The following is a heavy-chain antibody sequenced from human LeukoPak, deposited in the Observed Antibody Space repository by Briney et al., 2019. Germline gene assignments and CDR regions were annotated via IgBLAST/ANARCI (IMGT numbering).Heavy chain of an antibody. CDR1: GYTFTGYY. D-gene: IGHD3-3*01. CDR3: ARAGNYDFWSGYLGAAFDI. J-gene: IGHJ3*02. V-gene: IGHV1-2*02. CDR2: INPNSGGT. Sequence: ASVKVSCKASGYTFTGYYMHWVRQAPGQGLEWMGWINPNSGGTNYAQKFQGRVTMTRDTSISTAYMELSRLRSDDTAVYYCARAGNYDFWSGYLGAAFDIWGQGTMVTVSS.